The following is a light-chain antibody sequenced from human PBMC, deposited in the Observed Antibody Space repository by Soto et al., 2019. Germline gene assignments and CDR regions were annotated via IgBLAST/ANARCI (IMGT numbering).Light chain of an antibody. Sequence: EIVLTQSPGTLSLSQGERATLSCRASQSVSSSYFAWYQQKPGQAPRLLIYGVSSRATGIPDRFSGSGSGTDFTLTISRLEPEDFAVYYCQQYGSSQSTFGQGTKVAI. J-gene: IGKJ1*01. CDR1: QSVSSSY. V-gene: IGKV3-20*01. CDR3: QQYGSSQST. CDR2: GVS.